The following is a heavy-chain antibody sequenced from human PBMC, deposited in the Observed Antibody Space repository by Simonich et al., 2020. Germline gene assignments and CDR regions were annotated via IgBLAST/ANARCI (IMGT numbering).Heavy chain of an antibody. Sequence: QVQLVQSGAEVKKPGASVKVSCKASGYTFTSYGISWVRQAPGQGLEGMGWISAYNGNTNHAQKLQGRVTMTTDTSTSTAYMELRSLRSDDTAVYYCARASRGTWWYYYFDYWGQGTLVTVSS. D-gene: IGHD2-15*01. CDR2: ISAYNGNT. J-gene: IGHJ4*02. CDR1: GYTFTSYG. CDR3: ARASRGTWWYYYFDY. V-gene: IGHV1-18*01.